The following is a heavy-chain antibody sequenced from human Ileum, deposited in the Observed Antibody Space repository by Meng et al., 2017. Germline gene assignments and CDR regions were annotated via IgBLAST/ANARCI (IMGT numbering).Heavy chain of an antibody. V-gene: IGHV3-66*02. CDR1: TFTVSSNY. Sequence: GGSLRLSCAASTFTVSSNYMTWVRQAPGKGLQWVSIIYSGGGTYYAESARCRFIISRDSSANTLYLQMNDLRAEDTAVYYCAGDMTHYYDSSGCSFDYWGQGTLVTVSS. CDR2: IYSGGGT. D-gene: IGHD3-22*01. CDR3: AGDMTHYYDSSGCSFDY. J-gene: IGHJ4*02.